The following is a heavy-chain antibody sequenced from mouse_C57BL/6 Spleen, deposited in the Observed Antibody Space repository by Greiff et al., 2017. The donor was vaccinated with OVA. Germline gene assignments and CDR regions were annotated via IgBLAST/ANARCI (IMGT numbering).Heavy chain of an antibody. CDR2: IYPGDGDT. CDR1: GYAFSSSW. D-gene: IGHD4-1*01. J-gene: IGHJ2*01. Sequence: QVQLQQSGPELVKPGALVKISCKASGYAFSSSWMNWVKQRPGKGLEWIGRIYPGDGDTNYNGKFKGKATLTADKSSSTAYMQLSSLTSEDSAVYFCARNWDETYFDYWGQGTTLTVSS. V-gene: IGHV1-82*01. CDR3: ARNWDETYFDY.